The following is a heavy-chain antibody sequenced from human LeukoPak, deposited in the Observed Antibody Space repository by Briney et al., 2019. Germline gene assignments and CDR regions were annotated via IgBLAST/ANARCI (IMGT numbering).Heavy chain of an antibody. CDR1: GFTFSNYG. CDR3: AKSQYSRDGGFDH. D-gene: IGHD2-15*01. V-gene: IGHV3-30*18. J-gene: IGHJ4*02. CDR2: ISYDGSNK. Sequence: GGSLRLSCAASGFTFSNYGIHWVRQAPGKGLEWVAVISYDGSNKYCADSVKGRFTISRDNSKNTLYLQMNSLRAEDTAVYYCAKSQYSRDGGFDHWGQGTLVTVSS.